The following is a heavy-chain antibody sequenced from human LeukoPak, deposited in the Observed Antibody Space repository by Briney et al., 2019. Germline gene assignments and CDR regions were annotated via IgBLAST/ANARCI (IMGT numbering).Heavy chain of an antibody. J-gene: IGHJ2*01. CDR3: AADSRYYYDSSGYRLYWYFDL. CDR2: IVVGSGNT. D-gene: IGHD3-22*01. V-gene: IGHV1-58*02. Sequence: ASVKVSCKASGFTFTSSAMQWVRQARGQRLEWIGWIVVGSGNTNYAQKFQERVTITRDMSTSTAYMELSSLRSEDTAVYYCAADSRYYYDSSGYRLYWYFDLWGRGTLVTVSS. CDR1: GFTFTSSA.